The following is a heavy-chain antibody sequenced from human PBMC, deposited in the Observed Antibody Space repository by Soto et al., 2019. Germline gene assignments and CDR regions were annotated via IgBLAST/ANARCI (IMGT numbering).Heavy chain of an antibody. D-gene: IGHD1-7*01. V-gene: IGHV4-30-4*01. CDR3: ALLYTNSYHYYGMDV. J-gene: IGHJ6*02. Sequence: SETLSLTCTVSGGSISPGDYYWSWIRQSPGMGLEWIGYIYDSGSTYYNPSLKSRVTISGDTSKIQFSLTLSSVTAADTAVYYCALLYTNSYHYYGMDVWGQGTTVTVSS. CDR1: GGSISPGDYY. CDR2: IYDSGST.